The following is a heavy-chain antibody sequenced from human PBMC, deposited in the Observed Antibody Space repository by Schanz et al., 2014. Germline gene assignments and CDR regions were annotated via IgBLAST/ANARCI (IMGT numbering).Heavy chain of an antibody. J-gene: IGHJ4*02. D-gene: IGHD3-22*01. Sequence: EVQLVQSGGGLVQPGGSLRLSCAASGFTFSSNSMNWVRQAPGKGLEWVSAISGRDGSTYYADSVRGRFTISRDNSKNTLYLQMNSLQTEDTAVYYCAKDRAWDYDSSGYFDYWGQGTLVTVSS. V-gene: IGHV3-23*04. CDR1: GFTFSSNS. CDR3: AKDRAWDYDSSGYFDY. CDR2: ISGRDGST.